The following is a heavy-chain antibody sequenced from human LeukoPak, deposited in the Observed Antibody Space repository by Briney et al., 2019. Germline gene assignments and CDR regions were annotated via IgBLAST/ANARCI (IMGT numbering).Heavy chain of an antibody. V-gene: IGHV4-59*01. CDR2: IYYSGST. CDR3: AREGGSGSYGIDY. CDR1: GGSISSYY. D-gene: IGHD3-10*01. Sequence: SEILSLTCTVSGGSISSYYWSWIRQPPGKGLEWIGYIYYSGSTNYNPSLKSRVTISVDTSKNQFSLKLSSVTAADTAVYYCAREGGSGSYGIDYWGQGTLVTVSS. J-gene: IGHJ4*02.